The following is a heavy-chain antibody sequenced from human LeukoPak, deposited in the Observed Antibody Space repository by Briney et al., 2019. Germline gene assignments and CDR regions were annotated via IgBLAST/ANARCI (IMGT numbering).Heavy chain of an antibody. J-gene: IGHJ4*02. CDR1: GYTLTSFY. V-gene: IGHV1-46*01. Sequence: ASVKVSCKASGYTLTSFYIHWVRQAPGQGLEWLGKINPSGGSTSYAQKFQGRVTMTRDTSTSTVYMELSSLRSEDTAVYLCARAPGYCSGGSCSWFDYWGQGTLVTVSS. D-gene: IGHD2-15*01. CDR2: INPSGGST. CDR3: ARAPGYCSGGSCSWFDY.